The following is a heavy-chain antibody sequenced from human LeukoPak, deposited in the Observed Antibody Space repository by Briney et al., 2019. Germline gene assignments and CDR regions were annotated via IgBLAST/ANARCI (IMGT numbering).Heavy chain of an antibody. V-gene: IGHV4-61*02. D-gene: IGHD3-9*01. CDR1: GGSISSGSYY. CDR3: ARGSYYDINYRFDP. CDR2: IYTGGST. J-gene: IGHJ5*02. Sequence: PSQTLSLTCTVSGGSISSGSYYWSWIRQPAGKGLEWIGRIYTGGSTNYNPSLKSRVTISVDTSKNQFSLKLSSVTAADTAVYYCARGSYYDINYRFDPWGQGTLVTVSS.